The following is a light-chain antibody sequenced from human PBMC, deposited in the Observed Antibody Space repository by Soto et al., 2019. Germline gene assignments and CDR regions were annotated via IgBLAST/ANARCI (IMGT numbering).Light chain of an antibody. J-gene: IGKJ1*01. CDR3: QQYESSPRT. CDR1: QSVRSSY. V-gene: IGKV3-20*01. CDR2: AAS. Sequence: EIVLTQSPDTLSLSPGESATLSCRASQSVRSSYLAWYQQTPGQTPRLLIYAASSRATGIPDRFSASGSGTDFTLTISRLEPEDFAVYYCQQYESSPRTFGQGTKVDI.